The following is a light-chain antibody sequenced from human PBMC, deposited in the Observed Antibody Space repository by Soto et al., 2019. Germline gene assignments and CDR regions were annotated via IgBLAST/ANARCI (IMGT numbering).Light chain of an antibody. V-gene: IGKV3-15*01. CDR2: GAS. CDR3: QQYNDWPPYT. Sequence: EILMTQSPATLSVSPGERATLSCRASQTVTGALAWYQQKPGQAPRLLIYGASTRASGIPDRFSGSGSGTEFTLTISSLQSEDFAVYYCQQYNDWPPYTFGQVTNVEIK. CDR1: QTVTGA. J-gene: IGKJ2*01.